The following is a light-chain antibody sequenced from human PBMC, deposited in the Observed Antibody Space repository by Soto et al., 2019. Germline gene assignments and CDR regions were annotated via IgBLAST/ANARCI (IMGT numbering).Light chain of an antibody. V-gene: IGKV1-39*01. Sequence: ETQMTQSPPSLSASVGDRVTISCRASHSISSYLNWYQQKPGKAPKLLIYAASSLQSGVPSRFSGSGSGTDGTITISSLKTEDAATYYCQQVNSYTQTFGQGTRLEIK. J-gene: IGKJ5*01. CDR3: QQVNSYTQT. CDR2: AAS. CDR1: HSISSY.